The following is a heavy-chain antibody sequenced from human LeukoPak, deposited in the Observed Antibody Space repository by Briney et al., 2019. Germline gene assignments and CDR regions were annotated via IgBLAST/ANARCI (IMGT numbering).Heavy chain of an antibody. V-gene: IGHV3-23*01. J-gene: IGHJ1*01. Sequence: GGSLRLSCTASGFTFINYSMNWVRQAPGKGLEWVSAISGSGRTTYYADSVRGRFTISRDNFKNTLSLQVNSLRAEDTAMYYCAKDDDWGRYKHWGQGTLVTVSS. CDR1: GFTFINYS. D-gene: IGHD3-16*01. CDR3: AKDDDWGRYKH. CDR2: ISGSGRTT.